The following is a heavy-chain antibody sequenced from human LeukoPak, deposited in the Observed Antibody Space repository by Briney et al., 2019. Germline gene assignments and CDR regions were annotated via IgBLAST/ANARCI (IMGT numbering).Heavy chain of an antibody. CDR3: ARDIAAAGTGYFDY. V-gene: IGHV4-4*02. CDR1: GGSISSSNW. Sequence: SETLSLTCAVSGGSISSSNWWSWVRQPPGKGLEWIGEIYHSGSTNYNPSLKSRVTISVGKSKNQFSLKLSSVTAADTAVYYCARDIAAAGTGYFDYWGQGTLVTVSS. CDR2: IYHSGST. D-gene: IGHD6-13*01. J-gene: IGHJ4*02.